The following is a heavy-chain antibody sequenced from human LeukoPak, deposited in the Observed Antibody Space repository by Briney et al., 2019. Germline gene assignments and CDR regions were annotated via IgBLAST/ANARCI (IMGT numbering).Heavy chain of an antibody. CDR2: IYHSGGT. J-gene: IGHJ5*02. CDR1: GGSIYGSGWH. D-gene: IGHD2-21*02. CDR3: ARGPIGGVVLGTALGYFDP. Sequence: SETRSLTCSVSGGSIYGSGWHWSWLRQPPGKGLEWIGYIYHSGGTYISPPLTSRVSISVDRFNNQFFLYLNYATDADTAVYYCARGPIGGVVLGTALGYFDPWGQGTLVTVSS. V-gene: IGHV4-30-2*01.